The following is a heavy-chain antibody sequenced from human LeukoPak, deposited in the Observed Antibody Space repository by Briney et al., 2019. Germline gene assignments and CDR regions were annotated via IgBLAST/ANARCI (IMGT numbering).Heavy chain of an antibody. V-gene: IGHV3-23*01. J-gene: IGHJ4*02. CDR2: ISGSGGST. CDR1: GFSFSSYA. CDR3: AKASPFNYYDSSGYYDY. Sequence: GSLRLSCVASGFSFSSYAMSWVRQAPGKGLEWVSAISGSGGSTYYADSVKGRFTISRDNSKNTLYLQMNSLRAEDTAVYYCAKASPFNYYDSSGYYDYWGQGTLVTVSS. D-gene: IGHD3-22*01.